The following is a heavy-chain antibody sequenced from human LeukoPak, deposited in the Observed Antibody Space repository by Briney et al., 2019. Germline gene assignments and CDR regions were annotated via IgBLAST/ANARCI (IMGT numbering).Heavy chain of an antibody. CDR2: VDHTGST. D-gene: IGHD6-6*01. CDR3: ARESSSSPDY. Sequence: SETLSLTCSVSDDSITMYYWTWIRQPPGKGLEWIGYVDHTGSTNFNPSLNGRVTISVDTSKNQFYLRLTSVTAADSAMYYCARESSSSPDYWGQGTLVTVSS. V-gene: IGHV4-59*12. J-gene: IGHJ4*02. CDR1: DDSITMYY.